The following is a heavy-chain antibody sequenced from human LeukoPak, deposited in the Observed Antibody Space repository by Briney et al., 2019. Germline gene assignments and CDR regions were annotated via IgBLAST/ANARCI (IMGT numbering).Heavy chain of an antibody. D-gene: IGHD6-19*01. CDR3: ARGSVVAGSAFDY. Sequence: PGWAVRLSCAASGFTFRDYYMSWIRQAPGKGLEWVSYISSSRRYTNIADSVKGRFTISRDNAKNTLYLQMNSLRAEDTALYYCARGSVVAGSAFDYWGQGTLVTVSS. CDR2: ISSSRRYT. J-gene: IGHJ4*02. V-gene: IGHV3-11*05. CDR1: GFTFRDYY.